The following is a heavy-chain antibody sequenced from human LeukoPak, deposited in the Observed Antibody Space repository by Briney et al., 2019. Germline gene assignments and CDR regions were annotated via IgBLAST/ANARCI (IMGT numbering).Heavy chain of an antibody. Sequence: SETLSLTCTVSGGSISSSSYSWGWIRQPPGKGLEWIGSIYYSGSTYCNPSLKSRVTISVDTSKNQVSLKLSSVTAADTAVYYCARRKRGGLLLIRVFDYWGQGTLVTVSS. J-gene: IGHJ4*02. CDR2: IYYSGST. CDR3: ARRKRGGLLLIRVFDY. V-gene: IGHV4-39*01. D-gene: IGHD3-22*01. CDR1: GGSISSSSYS.